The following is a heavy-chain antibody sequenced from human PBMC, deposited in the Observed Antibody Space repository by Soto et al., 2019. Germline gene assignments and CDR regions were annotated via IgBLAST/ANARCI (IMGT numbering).Heavy chain of an antibody. Sequence: ASVKVSCKASGGTFSSYAISWVRQAPGQGLEWMGGIIPIFGTANYAQKFQGRVTITADESTSTAYMELSSLRSEDTAVYYCARVREPDARDGYNLLDYWGQGTLVTVSS. CDR1: GGTFSSYA. D-gene: IGHD5-12*01. J-gene: IGHJ4*02. V-gene: IGHV1-69*13. CDR2: IIPIFGTA. CDR3: ARVREPDARDGYNLLDY.